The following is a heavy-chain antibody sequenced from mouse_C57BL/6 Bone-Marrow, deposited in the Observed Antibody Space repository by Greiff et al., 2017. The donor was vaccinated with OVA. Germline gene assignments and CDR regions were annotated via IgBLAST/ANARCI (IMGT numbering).Heavy chain of an antibody. CDR1: GYTFTSYW. Sequence: QVQLQQPGTDLVKPGASVKMSCKASGYTFTSYWMHWVKQRPGQGLEWIGNINPSNGGTNYNEKFKSKATLTVDKSSRPAYMHLSSLTSEDPAVYYCAGYGSSYEDYFDYWGQGTTLTVSS. CDR3: AGYGSSYEDYFDY. V-gene: IGHV1-53*01. J-gene: IGHJ2*01. D-gene: IGHD1-1*01. CDR2: INPSNGGT.